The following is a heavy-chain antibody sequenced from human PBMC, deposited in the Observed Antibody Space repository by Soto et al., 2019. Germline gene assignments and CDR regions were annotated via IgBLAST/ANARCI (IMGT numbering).Heavy chain of an antibody. D-gene: IGHD2-2*01. J-gene: IGHJ5*02. CDR3: ARVVPGAEAWFGP. V-gene: IGHV1-18*01. CDR2: ISLYSDGT. Sequence: QVQLVQSGGEVKRPGASVKVSCKTSGYTFSNYGITWVRQAPGQPLEWLGWISLYSDGTNYAQKFQGRGSMTTDTSTTTAYMELRRLRSDDTALYYCARVVPGAEAWFGPWGQGTLVTVSS. CDR1: GYTFSNYG.